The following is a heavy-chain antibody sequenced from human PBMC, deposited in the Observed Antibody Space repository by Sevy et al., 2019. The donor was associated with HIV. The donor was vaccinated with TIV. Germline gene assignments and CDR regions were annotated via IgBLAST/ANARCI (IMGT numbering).Heavy chain of an antibody. Sequence: GGSLRLSCAASGFSFSHYAFLWVRQAPGKGLEWVSLISYDGTHKYYADSVKGRFTISRDNSKNTLFLQMTNMKPDDTTVYYCARVAVSYCTNDCYHRFDHWGQGTLVTVSS. CDR3: ARVAVSYCTNDCYHRFDH. V-gene: IGHV3-30-3*01. J-gene: IGHJ4*02. D-gene: IGHD2-8*01. CDR2: ISYDGTHK. CDR1: GFSFSHYA.